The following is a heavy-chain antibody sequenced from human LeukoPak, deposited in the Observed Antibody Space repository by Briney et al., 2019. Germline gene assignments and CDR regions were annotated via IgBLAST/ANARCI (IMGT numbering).Heavy chain of an antibody. J-gene: IGHJ6*02. CDR1: GFTVSSNY. V-gene: IGHV3-66*01. D-gene: IGHD2-8*02. CDR2: IYSGGST. Sequence: GGSLRLSCAASGFTVSSNYVSWVRQAPGKGLEWVSVIYSGGSTYYADSVKGRFTISRDNSKNTLYLQMNSLRAEDTAVYYCASTGTYYYYGMDVWGQGTTVTVSS. CDR3: ASTGTYYYYGMDV.